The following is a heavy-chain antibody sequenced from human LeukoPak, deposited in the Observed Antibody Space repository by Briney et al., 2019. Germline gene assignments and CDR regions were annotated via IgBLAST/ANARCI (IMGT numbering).Heavy chain of an antibody. CDR1: GYSTSSGYY. D-gene: IGHD3-10*01. J-gene: IGHJ4*02. CDR3: ARGSGSGNYVLDY. CDR2: IYHTGST. Sequence: PSETLSLTCAVSGYSTSSGYYWGWIRQPPGKGLEWIGSIYHTGSTYFNPSLKSRVTISVDTSKNQLSLKLNSMTAADTAVYFCARGSGSGNYVLDYWGQGTLVTVSS. V-gene: IGHV4-38-2*01.